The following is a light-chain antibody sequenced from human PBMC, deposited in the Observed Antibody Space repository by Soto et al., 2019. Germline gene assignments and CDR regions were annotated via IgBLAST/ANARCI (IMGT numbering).Light chain of an antibody. J-gene: IGKJ5*01. V-gene: IGKV1-33*01. CDR3: QQYDNLPIT. CDR2: DAS. CDR1: QGIRNE. Sequence: DIQMTQSPSSLSASVGDRVTITCRASQGIRNELSWFQQRPGNAPTLLIYDASNLETGVPSRFSGSGSGTDFTFTISSLQPEDIATYYCQQYDNLPITFGQGTRLEIK.